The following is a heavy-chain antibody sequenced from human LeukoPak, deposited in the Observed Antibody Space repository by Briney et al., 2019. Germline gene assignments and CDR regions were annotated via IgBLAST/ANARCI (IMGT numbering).Heavy chain of an antibody. D-gene: IGHD1-14*01. CDR3: ARATNVGYFHYHGLDV. J-gene: IGHJ6*02. CDR1: GGSIRSDY. CDR2: IYDSGIT. Sequence: SETLSLTCTVSGGSIRSDYWSWIRQPPRKGLEWIGYIYDSGITNYNPSLESRVTISVDTSKNQFSLNLSSVTAADSAMYYCARATNVGYFHYHGLDVWGQGTTVTVSS. V-gene: IGHV4-59*01.